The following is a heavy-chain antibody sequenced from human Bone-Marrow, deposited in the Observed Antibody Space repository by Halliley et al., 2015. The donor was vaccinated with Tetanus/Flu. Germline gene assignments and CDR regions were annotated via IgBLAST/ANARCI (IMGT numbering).Heavy chain of an antibody. V-gene: IGHV3-23*01. Sequence: SGGSTYSADSVEGRFTISRDNSKNTLYLQMNSLRAEDAAVYYCAKREGSSSPNYGMDVWGQGTTVTVSS. CDR2: SGGST. CDR3: AKREGSSSPNYGMDV. D-gene: IGHD6-13*01. J-gene: IGHJ6*02.